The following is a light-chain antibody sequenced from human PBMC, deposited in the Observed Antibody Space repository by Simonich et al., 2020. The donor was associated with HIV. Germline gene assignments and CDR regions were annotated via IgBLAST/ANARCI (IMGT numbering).Light chain of an antibody. J-gene: IGKJ1*01. CDR2: GAS. Sequence: EIVMTQSPATLSVSPGERATLSCRASQSVSINLAWYQQKPGQAPRRLIYGASTRATGIPARFSGSGSGTEFTLTISRLEPEDFAVYYCQQYGSSQTFGQGTKVEIK. CDR1: QSVSIN. CDR3: QQYGSSQT. V-gene: IGKV3-15*01.